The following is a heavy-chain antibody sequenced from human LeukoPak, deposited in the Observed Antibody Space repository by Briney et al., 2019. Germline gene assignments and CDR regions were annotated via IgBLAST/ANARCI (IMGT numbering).Heavy chain of an antibody. CDR3: ARVPKYCSSTSSCWFDP. D-gene: IGHD2-2*01. CDR1: GYTFTSYG. Sequence: ASVKVSCKASGYTFTSYGISWVRQAPGQGLEWMGWISAYNGNTIYAQKLQGRVTMTTDTSTSTAYMELRSLRSDDTAVYYCARVPKYCSSTSSCWFDPWGQGTLVTVSS. V-gene: IGHV1-18*01. J-gene: IGHJ5*02. CDR2: ISAYNGNT.